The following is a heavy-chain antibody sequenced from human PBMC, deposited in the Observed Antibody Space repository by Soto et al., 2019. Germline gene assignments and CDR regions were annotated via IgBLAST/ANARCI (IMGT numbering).Heavy chain of an antibody. V-gene: IGHV1-2*02. J-gene: IGHJ4*02. CDR1: GYTFTGYY. CDR2: INPNSGGT. Sequence: ASVKVSCKASGYTFTGYYMHWVRQAPGQGLEWMGWINPNSGGTNYAQKFQGRVTMTRDTSISTAYMELSRLRSDDTAVYYCAREYYYDSSGYYTRDYWGQGTLVTVSS. CDR3: AREYYYDSSGYYTRDY. D-gene: IGHD3-22*01.